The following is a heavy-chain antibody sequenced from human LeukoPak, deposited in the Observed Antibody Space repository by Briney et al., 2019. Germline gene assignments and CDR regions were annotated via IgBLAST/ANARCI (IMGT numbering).Heavy chain of an antibody. Sequence: GGSLRLSCAASGFTFNNYWISWVHQAPGKGLEWVANIKQDGSEKYYVDSVKGRFTISRDNAKNSLYLHMNSLRAEDTAVYYCAGEGYVGEAIDYWGQGTLVTVSS. CDR1: GFTFNNYW. J-gene: IGHJ4*02. D-gene: IGHD2-21*01. CDR2: IKQDGSEK. CDR3: AGEGYVGEAIDY. V-gene: IGHV3-7*01.